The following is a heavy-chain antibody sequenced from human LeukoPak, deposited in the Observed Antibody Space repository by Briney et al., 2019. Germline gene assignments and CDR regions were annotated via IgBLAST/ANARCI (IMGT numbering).Heavy chain of an antibody. V-gene: IGHV3-23*01. CDR2: ISGSGGST. CDR3: AKDRLELRPTHFDY. Sequence: SGGSLRLSCAASGFTVSRNYMSWVRQAPGKGLEWVSAISGSGGSTYYADSVKGRFTISRDNSKNTLYLQMNSLRAEDTAVYYCAKDRLELRPTHFDYWGQGTLVTVSS. CDR1: GFTVSRNY. D-gene: IGHD1-7*01. J-gene: IGHJ4*02.